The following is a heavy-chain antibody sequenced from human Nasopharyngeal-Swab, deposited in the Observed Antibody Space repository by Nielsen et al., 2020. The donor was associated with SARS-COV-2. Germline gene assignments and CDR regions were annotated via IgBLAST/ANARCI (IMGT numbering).Heavy chain of an antibody. Sequence: GGSLRLSCAASGFTFSSYAMNWVRQAPGKGLEWVSAISGSGGITDYADSVKGRFTISRDNSKNTLNLVMNSLRAEDTALYYCAKGPNGVYAPYYYMDVWGKGTTVTVSS. D-gene: IGHD2/OR15-2a*01. CDR2: ISGSGGIT. V-gene: IGHV3-23*01. CDR1: GFTFSSYA. CDR3: AKGPNGVYAPYYYMDV. J-gene: IGHJ6*03.